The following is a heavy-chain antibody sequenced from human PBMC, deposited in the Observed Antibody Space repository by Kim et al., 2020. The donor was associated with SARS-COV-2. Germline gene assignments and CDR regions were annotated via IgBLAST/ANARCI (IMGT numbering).Heavy chain of an antibody. Sequence: FQGRVTITADKSTSTAYMELSSLRSEDTAVYYCARRLAAAAYYYYGMDVWGQGTTVTVSS. V-gene: IGHV1-69*02. CDR3: ARRLAAAAYYYYGMDV. J-gene: IGHJ6*02. D-gene: IGHD6-13*01.